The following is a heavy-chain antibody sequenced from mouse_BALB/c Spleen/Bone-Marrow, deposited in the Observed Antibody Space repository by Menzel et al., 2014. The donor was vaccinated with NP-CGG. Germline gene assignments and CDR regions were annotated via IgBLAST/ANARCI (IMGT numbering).Heavy chain of an antibody. CDR1: GFTFTDYY. CDR2: IRNKANGYTT. CDR3: ARDKGRVFFDY. J-gene: IGHJ2*01. V-gene: IGHV7-3*02. Sequence: VQLKESGGGLVQPGGSLRLSCATSGFTFTDYYMNWVRQPPGKALEWLGFIRNKANGYTTEYSASVKGRFTISRDNSQNILYLQVNTLRAEDSATYYCARDKGRVFFDYWGQGTTLTVSS.